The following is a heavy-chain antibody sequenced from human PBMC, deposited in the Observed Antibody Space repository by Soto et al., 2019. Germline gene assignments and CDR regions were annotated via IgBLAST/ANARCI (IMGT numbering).Heavy chain of an antibody. CDR2: IIPIPGTA. Sequence: QVQLVQSGAEVKKPGSSVKVSCKASGGTFSSYAISWVRQAPGQGLEWMGGIIPIPGTANYAQKFQGRVTITADESTSTAYVELSSLRSEDTAVYYCARSQGSSTSLEIDYDYYYGMDVWGQGTTVTVSS. CDR1: GGTFSSYA. J-gene: IGHJ6*02. CDR3: ARSQGSSTSLEIDYDYYYGMDV. V-gene: IGHV1-69*01. D-gene: IGHD2-2*01.